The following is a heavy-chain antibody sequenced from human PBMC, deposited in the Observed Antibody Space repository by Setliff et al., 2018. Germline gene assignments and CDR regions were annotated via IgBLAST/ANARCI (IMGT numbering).Heavy chain of an antibody. J-gene: IGHJ4*02. Sequence: PSETLSLTCTVSGGSISSSSYYWGWIRQPPGKGLEWIGSIHYSGSTYYNPSLKSRVTISVDTSKNQFSLKLSSVTAADTAVYYCARVPGGRFDYWGQGTLVTVSS. CDR3: ARVPGGRFDY. CDR1: GGSISSSSYY. D-gene: IGHD1-26*01. V-gene: IGHV4-39*01. CDR2: IHYSGST.